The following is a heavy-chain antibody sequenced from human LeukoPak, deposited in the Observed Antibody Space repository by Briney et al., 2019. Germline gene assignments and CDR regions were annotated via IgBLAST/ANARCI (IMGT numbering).Heavy chain of an antibody. V-gene: IGHV5-51*01. CDR3: ARLSRITMVRGAMDA. CDR2: IYPRDSEI. Sequence: GESLKISCKGSGHSFTDYWIAWVRQMPGQGLEWMGLIYPRDSEIRNSPSFQGQVTISADKSINTAYLQWSSLKASDTAMYYCARLSRITMVRGAMDAWGQGTPVTVSS. D-gene: IGHD3-10*01. CDR1: GHSFTDYW. J-gene: IGHJ6*02.